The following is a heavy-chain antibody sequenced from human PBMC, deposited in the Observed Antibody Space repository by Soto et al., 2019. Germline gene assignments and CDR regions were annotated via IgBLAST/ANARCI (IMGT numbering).Heavy chain of an antibody. CDR3: ARAGIAAAGPGDWFDP. CDR1: GGTFSSYA. Sequence: SVKVSCKASGGTFSSYAISWVRQAPGQGLEWMGGILPIFGTANYAQKFQGRVTITADGSTSTAYMELSSLRSEDTAVYYCARAGIAAAGPGDWFDPWGQGTLVTDSS. V-gene: IGHV1-69*13. CDR2: ILPIFGTA. D-gene: IGHD6-13*01. J-gene: IGHJ5*02.